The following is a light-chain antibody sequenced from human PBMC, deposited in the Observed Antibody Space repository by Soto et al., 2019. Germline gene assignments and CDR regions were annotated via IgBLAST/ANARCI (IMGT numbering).Light chain of an antibody. J-gene: IGKJ2*01. CDR1: QRISSSY. Sequence: LVLTQSPGTLSLSPGVRATLSCRASQRISSSYLAWYQQKPGRAPRLLIYAASSRATGIPDRFSGSGSGTDFTLTISRVEPEDFAVYYCQQYGSSSYTFGQGTKLEIE. CDR2: AAS. V-gene: IGKV3-20*01. CDR3: QQYGSSSYT.